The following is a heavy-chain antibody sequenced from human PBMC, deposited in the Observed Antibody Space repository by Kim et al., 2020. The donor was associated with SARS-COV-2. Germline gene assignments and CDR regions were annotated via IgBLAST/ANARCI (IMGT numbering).Heavy chain of an antibody. CDR2: IIPIFGTA. V-gene: IGHV1-69*13. D-gene: IGHD2-2*01. CDR3: ARPIVVVPAAYYYGMDV. CDR1: GGTFSSYA. J-gene: IGHJ6*02. Sequence: SVKVSCKASGGTFSSYAISWVRQAPGQGLEWMGGIIPIFGTANYAQKFQGRVTITADESTSTAYMELSSLRSEDTAVYYCARPIVVVPAAYYYGMDVWGQGTTVTVSS.